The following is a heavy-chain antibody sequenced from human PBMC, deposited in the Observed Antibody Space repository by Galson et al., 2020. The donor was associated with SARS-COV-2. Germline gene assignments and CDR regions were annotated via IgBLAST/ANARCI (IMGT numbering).Heavy chain of an antibody. J-gene: IGHJ4*02. CDR2: ISGSGGST. CDR3: AKSSDGRSTAAGTDLYFDY. V-gene: IGHV3-23*01. CDR1: GFTFSSYA. Sequence: GESLKISCAASGFTFSSYAMSWVRQAPGKGLEWVSAISGSGGSTYYADSVKGRFTISRDNSKNTLYLQMNSLRAEDTAVYYCAKSSDGRSTAAGTDLYFDYWGQGTLVTVSS. D-gene: IGHD6-13*01.